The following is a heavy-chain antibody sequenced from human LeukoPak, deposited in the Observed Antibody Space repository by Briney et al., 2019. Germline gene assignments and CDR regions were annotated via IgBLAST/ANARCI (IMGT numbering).Heavy chain of an antibody. V-gene: IGHV1-8*01. CDR1: GYTFTSYD. D-gene: IGHD5-12*01. J-gene: IGHJ4*02. CDR3: ARGRGRWLRFSPDY. CDR2: MNPNSGNT. Sequence: ASVKVSCKASGYTFTSYDINWVRQATGQGLEWMGWMNPNSGNTGYAQKFQGRVTMTRNTSISTAYMELSSLRSEDTAAYYCARGRGRWLRFSPDYWGQGTLVTVSS.